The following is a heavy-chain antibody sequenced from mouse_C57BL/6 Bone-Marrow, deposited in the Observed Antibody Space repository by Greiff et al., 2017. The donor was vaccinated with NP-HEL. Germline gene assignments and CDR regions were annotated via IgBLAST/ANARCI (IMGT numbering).Heavy chain of an antibody. V-gene: IGHV5-4*01. CDR3: ARGAWFAY. Sequence: EVHLVESGGGLVKPGGSLKLSCAASGFTLSSYAMSWVRQTPEQRLEWVATISDGGSYTYYPDNVKGRFTISRDNAKNNLYLQMSHLKSEDAAKYYCARGAWFAYWGQGTLVTVSA. J-gene: IGHJ3*01. CDR1: GFTLSSYA. CDR2: ISDGGSYT.